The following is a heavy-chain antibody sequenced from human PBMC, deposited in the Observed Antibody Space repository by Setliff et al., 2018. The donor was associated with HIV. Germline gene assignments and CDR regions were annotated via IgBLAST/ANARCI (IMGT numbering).Heavy chain of an antibody. V-gene: IGHV2-5*01. D-gene: IGHD2-8*02. Sequence: SGPTLVNPPQTLTLTCTFSGFSLTTSGVGVGWIRQPPGKALEWLAVIHWNDANHYSPSLKTRLSITKDTSKNQMVLTRTNMDPVDTATYYCVHRVVWGGLDVWGQGTTVTVSS. CDR2: IHWNDAN. CDR3: VHRVVWGGLDV. CDR1: GFSLTTSGVG. J-gene: IGHJ6*02.